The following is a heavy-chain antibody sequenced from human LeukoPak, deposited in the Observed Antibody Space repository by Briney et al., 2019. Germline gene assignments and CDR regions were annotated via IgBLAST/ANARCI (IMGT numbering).Heavy chain of an antibody. Sequence: GGSLRLSCAASGFTFSSYAMHWVRQAPGKGLEWVAVISYDGSNKYYADSVKGRFTISRDNSKNTLYLQMNSLRAEDTAVYYCARISAFSSGSPRGQGTLVTVSS. CDR1: GFTFSSYA. J-gene: IGHJ4*02. CDR3: ARISAFSSGSP. D-gene: IGHD6-19*01. CDR2: ISYDGSNK. V-gene: IGHV3-30-3*01.